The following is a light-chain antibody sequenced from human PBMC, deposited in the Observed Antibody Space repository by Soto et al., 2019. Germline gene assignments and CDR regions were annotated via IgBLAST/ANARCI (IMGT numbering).Light chain of an antibody. CDR2: EVT. V-gene: IGLV2-8*01. Sequence: QSALTQPPSASGSPGQSVTISCTGTSSDVGGYDYVSWYQQQSGKAPKLMLYEVTKRPSGVPDRFSGSKSGNTASLTVSGLQAEDEADYYCSSYAGLNNVSFGAGTKVTVL. CDR1: SSDVGGYDY. J-gene: IGLJ1*01. CDR3: SSYAGLNNVS.